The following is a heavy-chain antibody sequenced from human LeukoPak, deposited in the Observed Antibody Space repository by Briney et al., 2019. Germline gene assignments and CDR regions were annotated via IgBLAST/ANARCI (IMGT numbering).Heavy chain of an antibody. V-gene: IGHV3-23*01. Sequence: GGSLRLSCAASGFTFSNYAMSWVRQAPGKGLEWVSTISSSGGSTYYADSVKGRFTISRDNSKNTLYLQMNSLRAEDTAVYYCASSPTVHYFDYWGQGTLVTVSS. J-gene: IGHJ4*02. CDR1: GFTFSNYA. CDR2: ISSSGGST. D-gene: IGHD4-17*01. CDR3: ASSPTVHYFDY.